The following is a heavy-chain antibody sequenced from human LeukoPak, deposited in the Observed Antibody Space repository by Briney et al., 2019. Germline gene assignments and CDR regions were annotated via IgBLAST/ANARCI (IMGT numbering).Heavy chain of an antibody. Sequence: SETLSPTCTVSGGSISSYSWSWIRQPPGKGLEWIGYIYYSGSTNYNPSLKSRVTISVDTSKNQFSLKLSSVTAADTAVYYCAGSGSYYSSDYWGQGTLVTVSS. CDR3: AGSGSYYSSDY. J-gene: IGHJ4*02. CDR1: GGSISSYS. V-gene: IGHV4-59*12. CDR2: IYYSGST. D-gene: IGHD3-10*01.